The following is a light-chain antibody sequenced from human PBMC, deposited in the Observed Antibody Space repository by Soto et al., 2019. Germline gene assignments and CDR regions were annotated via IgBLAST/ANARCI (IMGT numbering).Light chain of an antibody. V-gene: IGKV1-5*03. CDR2: KAS. Sequence: DIVLTQSPGTLSLSPGERATLSCRASQNVDSNYLAWYQQKPGKAPKLLIYKASTLKSGVPSRFSGSGSGTEFTLTISSLQPDDFATYYCQHYNSYSEAFGQGTKVDI. CDR3: QHYNSYSEA. CDR1: QNVDSNY. J-gene: IGKJ1*01.